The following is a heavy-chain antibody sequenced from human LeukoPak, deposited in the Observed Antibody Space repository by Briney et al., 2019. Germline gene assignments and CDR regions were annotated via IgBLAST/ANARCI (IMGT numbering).Heavy chain of an antibody. D-gene: IGHD5-18*01. Sequence: ASVKVSCKASGYTFTSYDINWVRQATGQGLEWMGWMNPNSGNTGYAQKFQGRVTITRNTSISTAYMELSSLRSEDTAVYYCAKESGAAMAHYYYYYMDVWGKGTTVTVSS. CDR3: AKESGAAMAHYYYYYMDV. CDR1: GYTFTSYD. CDR2: MNPNSGNT. V-gene: IGHV1-8*03. J-gene: IGHJ6*03.